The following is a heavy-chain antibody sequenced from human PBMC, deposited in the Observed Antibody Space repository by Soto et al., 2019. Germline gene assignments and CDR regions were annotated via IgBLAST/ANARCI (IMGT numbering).Heavy chain of an antibody. CDR1: GFTFSNYP. CDR3: AREEALLGRAYYESSGFHH. Sequence: QVQLVESGGGVVQPGRSLRLSCAAYGFTFSNYPMHWVRQAPGKGLEWVAVISYDGSNKHNADSVKGRFTMSRDNSKNTVYLQMNSLRAEDTAVYYCAREEALLGRAYYESSGFHHWGQGTLVTVSS. J-gene: IGHJ4*02. V-gene: IGHV3-30-3*01. CDR2: ISYDGSNK. D-gene: IGHD3-22*01.